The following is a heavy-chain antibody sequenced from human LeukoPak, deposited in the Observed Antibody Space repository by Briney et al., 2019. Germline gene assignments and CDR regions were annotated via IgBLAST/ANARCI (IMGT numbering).Heavy chain of an antibody. D-gene: IGHD5-18*01. CDR3: ARGSFSADAPLVLDYFHH. Sequence: ASVKVSCKASGYTFTGYYMHWVRQAPGQGLEWMGWINANSGGTNYAQEFQGRVTMTRDTSISTAYMELSRLRADDTAVYYCARGSFSADAPLVLDYFHHWGQGTLVTDSS. J-gene: IGHJ1*01. CDR1: GYTFTGYY. CDR2: INANSGGT. V-gene: IGHV1-2*02.